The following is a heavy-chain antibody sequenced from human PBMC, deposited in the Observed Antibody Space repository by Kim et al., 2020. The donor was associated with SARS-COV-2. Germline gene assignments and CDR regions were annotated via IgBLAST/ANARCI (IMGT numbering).Heavy chain of an antibody. CDR2: TYYRSKWYN. D-gene: IGHD7-27*01. J-gene: IGHJ6*02. CDR1: GDSVSSNSAA. Sequence: SQTLSLTCAISGDSVSSNSAAWNWIRQSPSRGLEWLGRTYYRSKWYNDYAVSVKSRITINPDTSKNQFSLQLNSVTPEDTAVYYCARDYQPNWGTYYYYGMDVWGQGTTVTVSS. V-gene: IGHV6-1*01. CDR3: ARDYQPNWGTYYYYGMDV.